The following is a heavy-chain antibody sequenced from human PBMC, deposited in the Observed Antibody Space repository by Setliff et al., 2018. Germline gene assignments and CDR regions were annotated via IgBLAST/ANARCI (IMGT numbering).Heavy chain of an antibody. Sequence: SETLSLTCTVSGGSISSDYWSWIRQPPGKGLEWIGYIYSSGITYYNPSLKSRVTISEDMSENQISLKLNPVTAADTAVYYCVRTFNGSPADRWGQGTLVTVSS. D-gene: IGHD2-2*01. CDR3: VRTFNGSPADR. CDR1: GGSISSDY. J-gene: IGHJ5*02. V-gene: IGHV4-4*08. CDR2: IYSSGIT.